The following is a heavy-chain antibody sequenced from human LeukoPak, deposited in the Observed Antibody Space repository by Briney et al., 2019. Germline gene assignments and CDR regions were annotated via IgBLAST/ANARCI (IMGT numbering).Heavy chain of an antibody. D-gene: IGHD5-18*01. CDR3: ARGRPGWIQLWLRPPFDY. J-gene: IGHJ4*02. CDR1: GFTFSSYS. CDR2: ISSSSSYM. Sequence: GGSLRLSCAASGFTFSSYSMNWVRQAPGKGLEWVSSISSSSSYMYYADSVKGRFTISRDNAKNSLYLQMNSLRAEDTAVYYCARGRPGWIQLWLRPPFDYWGQGTLVTVSS. V-gene: IGHV3-21*01.